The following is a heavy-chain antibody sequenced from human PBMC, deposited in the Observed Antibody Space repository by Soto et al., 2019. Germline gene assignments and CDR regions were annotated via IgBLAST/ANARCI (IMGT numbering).Heavy chain of an antibody. CDR1: GGSISSYY. CDR2: IYYSGST. Sequence: KPSETLSLTCTVSGGSISSYYWSWIRQPPGKGLEWIGYIYYSGSTNYNPSLKSRVTISVDTSKNQFSLKLSSVTAADTAVYYCARLRYYDFWSGYYYYFDYWGQGTLVTVSS. CDR3: ARLRYYDFWSGYYYYFDY. V-gene: IGHV4-59*01. J-gene: IGHJ4*02. D-gene: IGHD3-3*01.